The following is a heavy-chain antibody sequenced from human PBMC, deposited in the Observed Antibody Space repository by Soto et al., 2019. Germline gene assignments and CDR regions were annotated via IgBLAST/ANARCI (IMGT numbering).Heavy chain of an antibody. D-gene: IGHD3-22*01. J-gene: IGHJ4*02. CDR3: APTVGDSSGSITFDY. V-gene: IGHV2-5*02. CDR2: IYWDDDK. CDR1: GFSLSTSGVG. Sequence: SGLTLVNPTQTLTLTCTFSGFSLSTSGVGVGWIRQPPGKALEWLALIYWDDDKRYSPSLKSRLTITKDTSKNQVVLTMTNMDPVDTATYYCAPTVGDSSGSITFDYWGQGTLVTVSS.